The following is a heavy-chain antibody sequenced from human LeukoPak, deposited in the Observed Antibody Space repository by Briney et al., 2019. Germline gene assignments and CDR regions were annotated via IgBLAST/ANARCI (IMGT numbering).Heavy chain of an antibody. Sequence: SETLSLTCAVYGGSFSGYYWSWIRQPPGKGLEWIGEINHSGSTNYNPSLKSRVTISVDTSKNQFSLKLSSVTAADTAVYYCAGVGPSGRIAFDYWGQGTLVTVSS. CDR2: INHSGST. J-gene: IGHJ4*02. CDR3: AGVGPSGRIAFDY. V-gene: IGHV4-34*01. CDR1: GGSFSGYY.